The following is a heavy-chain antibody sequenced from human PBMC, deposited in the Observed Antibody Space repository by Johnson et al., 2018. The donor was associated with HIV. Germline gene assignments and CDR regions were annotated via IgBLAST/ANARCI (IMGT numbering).Heavy chain of an antibody. J-gene: IGHJ3*02. CDR3: AKNSAAFDI. CDR2: ISYDGSNK. Sequence: QMLLVESGGGVVQPGRSLRLSCAASGFTFSSYGMHWVRQAPGKGLVWVAVISYDGSNKYYADSVKGRFTISRDNSKNTLYLQMNSLRAEDTAVYYCAKNSAAFDIWGQGTMVTVSS. V-gene: IGHV3-30*18. CDR1: GFTFSSYG. D-gene: IGHD3-10*01.